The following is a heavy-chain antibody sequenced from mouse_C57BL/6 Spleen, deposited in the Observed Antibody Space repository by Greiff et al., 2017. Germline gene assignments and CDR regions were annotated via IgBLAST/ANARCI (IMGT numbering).Heavy chain of an antibody. V-gene: IGHV1-82*01. J-gene: IGHJ2*01. CDR3: ARSELPGTLNY. CDR2: IYPGDGDT. CDR1: GYAFSSSW. D-gene: IGHD4-1*01. Sequence: VQLQQSGPELVKPGASVKISCKASGYAFSSSWMNWVKQRPGKGLEWIGRIYPGDGDTNYNGKFKGKATLTADKSSSTAYMQLSSLTSEDSAVYFCARSELPGTLNYWGQGTTLTVSS.